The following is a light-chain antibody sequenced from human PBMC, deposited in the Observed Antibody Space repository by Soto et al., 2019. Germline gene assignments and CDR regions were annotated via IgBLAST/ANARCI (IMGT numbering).Light chain of an antibody. CDR2: AAS. CDR1: DFISRSY. Sequence: IVLTQSPGTLSLSPGERATLSCRASDFISRSYLAWYQHRSGQAPRLLIYAASTRATGIPDRFSGSASGTVFSLAIASLEPEDYAGYYCPPYGCSFTFGPPTKVDF. J-gene: IGKJ3*01. V-gene: IGKV3-20*01. CDR3: PPYGCSFT.